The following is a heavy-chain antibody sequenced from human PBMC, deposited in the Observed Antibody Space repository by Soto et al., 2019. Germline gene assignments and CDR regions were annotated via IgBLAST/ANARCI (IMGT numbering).Heavy chain of an antibody. CDR1: GFTFSSYS. J-gene: IGHJ4*02. Sequence: GGSLRLSCAASGFTFSSYSMNWVRQAPGKGLEWVSSISSSSYIYYADSVKGRFTISRDNAKNSLYLQMNSLRAEDTAVYYCARAPGRTGIIDCGQGTLVTVAS. D-gene: IGHD2-15*01. CDR2: ISSSSYI. V-gene: IGHV3-21*01. CDR3: ARAPGRTGIID.